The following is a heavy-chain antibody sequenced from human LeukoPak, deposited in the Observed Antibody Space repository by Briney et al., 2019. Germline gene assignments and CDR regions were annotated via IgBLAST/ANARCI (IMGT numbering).Heavy chain of an antibody. V-gene: IGHV4-59*01. CDR2: VHYSGTT. D-gene: IGHD4-17*01. CDR1: AGSITKYD. Sequence: PSETLSLTWTVAAGSITKYDWSWVRPPPGKGMEFIGQVHYSGTTNYNPSLRSRVTISIDTSKKHFFLKLKSVTAADTAVYYCATGYGDFRVEGRYFYSWGQGTLVTVSS. CDR3: ATGYGDFRVEGRYFYS. J-gene: IGHJ4*02.